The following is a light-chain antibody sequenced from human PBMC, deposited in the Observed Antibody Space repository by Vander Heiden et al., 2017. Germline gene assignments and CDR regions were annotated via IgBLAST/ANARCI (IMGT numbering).Light chain of an antibody. J-gene: IGKJ4*01. CDR3: MQALQTPLT. Sequence: DIVMTQSPLSLPVTPGEPASISCRSSQSLLHSNGYTYLDWYLQKPGQSPQLLIYLGSNWASGVPDRFSGSGSGTDFTLKISRVEAEDVGVYYCMQALQTPLTFGGGTKVEIK. CDR2: LGS. V-gene: IGKV2-28*01. CDR1: QSLLHSNGYTY.